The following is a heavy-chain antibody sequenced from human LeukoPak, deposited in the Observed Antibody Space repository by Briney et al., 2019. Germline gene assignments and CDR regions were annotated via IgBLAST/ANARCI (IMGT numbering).Heavy chain of an antibody. CDR2: IYYSGST. CDR1: GGSISSSSYY. CDR3: ASLAAGSWFDP. V-gene: IGHV4-39*01. D-gene: IGHD6-13*01. J-gene: IGHJ5*02. Sequence: PSETLSLTCTVSGGSISSSSYYWGWIRQPPGKGLEWIGSIYYSGSTYYNPSLKSRVTISVDTSKNQFSLKLSSVTAADTAVYYCASLAAGSWFDPWGQGTLATVSS.